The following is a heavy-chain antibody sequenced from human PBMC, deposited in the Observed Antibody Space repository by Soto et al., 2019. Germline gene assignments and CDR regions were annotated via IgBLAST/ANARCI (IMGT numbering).Heavy chain of an antibody. CDR1: GFTFSDYY. J-gene: IGHJ4*02. CDR2: ISSSGSTI. Sequence: GGSLRLSCAASGFTFSDYYMSWIRQAPGKGLEWVSYISSSGSTIYYADSVKGRFTISRDNAKNSLYLQMNSLRAEDTAVYYCARDRDILTGYKGYFDYWGQGTLVTVAS. V-gene: IGHV3-11*01. D-gene: IGHD3-9*01. CDR3: ARDRDILTGYKGYFDY.